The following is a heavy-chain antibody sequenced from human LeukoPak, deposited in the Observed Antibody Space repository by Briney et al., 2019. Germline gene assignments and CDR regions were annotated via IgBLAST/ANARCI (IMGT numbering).Heavy chain of an antibody. Sequence: GGSLRLSCAASGFTFSEYYMSWIRQAPGKGLEWASDISSSGDIKSYADSVKGRFTISRDNAKKSLHLQMNSLRAEDTAVYYCARETVAGTFDYWGQGALVTVSS. D-gene: IGHD6-19*01. CDR1: GFTFSEYY. V-gene: IGHV3-11*01. CDR3: ARETVAGTFDY. CDR2: ISSSGDIK. J-gene: IGHJ4*02.